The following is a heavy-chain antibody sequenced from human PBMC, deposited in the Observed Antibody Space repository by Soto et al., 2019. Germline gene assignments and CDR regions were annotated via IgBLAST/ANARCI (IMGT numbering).Heavy chain of an antibody. CDR1: GGSFSGYY. Sequence: PSETLSLTCAVYGGSFSGYYWSWIRQPPGKGLEWIGEINHSGSTNYNPSLKSRVTISVDTSKNQFSLKLSFVTAADTAVYYCARGVWGDILPGYYYYYYGMDVWGQGTTVTVSS. CDR2: INHSGST. D-gene: IGHD3-9*01. V-gene: IGHV4-34*01. CDR3: ARGVWGDILPGYYYYYYGMDV. J-gene: IGHJ6*02.